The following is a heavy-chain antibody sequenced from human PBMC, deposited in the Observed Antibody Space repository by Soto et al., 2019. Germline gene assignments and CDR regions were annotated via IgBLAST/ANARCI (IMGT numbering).Heavy chain of an antibody. V-gene: IGHV3-23*01. J-gene: IGHJ4*02. CDR1: GFTFSSYA. CDR2: ISGSGGST. CDR3: AKDRIVVVPAAIRRYFDY. Sequence: GGSLRLSCAASGFTFSSYAMSWVRQAPGKGLEWVSAISGSGGSTYYADSVKGRFTISRDNSKNTLYLQMNSLRAEDTAVYYCAKDRIVVVPAAIRRYFDYWGQGTLVTGFS. D-gene: IGHD2-2*02.